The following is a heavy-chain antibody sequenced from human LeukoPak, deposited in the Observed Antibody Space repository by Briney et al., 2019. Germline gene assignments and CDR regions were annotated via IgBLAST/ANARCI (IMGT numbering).Heavy chain of an antibody. J-gene: IGHJ3*02. D-gene: IGHD1/OR15-1a*01. CDR1: GGSLGTDY. CDR2: VHYTGST. CDR3: ARKNNRWKHLRAFHI. Sequence: SETLSLTCIVSGGSLGTDYWNWIRQSPGRGLEWIGFVHYTGSTNYNPSLKSRVTISPDTSNNQFSLNLNSVTAADTAFYYCARKNNRWKHLRAFHIWGQGTMVTVSP. V-gene: IGHV4-59*01.